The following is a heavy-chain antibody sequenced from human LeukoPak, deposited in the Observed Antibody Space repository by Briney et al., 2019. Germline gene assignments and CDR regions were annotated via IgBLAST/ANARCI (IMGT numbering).Heavy chain of an antibody. CDR3: ARDRDGYNFDP. Sequence: PSETLSPTCAVYGGSFSGYYWSWIRQPPGKGLEWIGEINHSGSTNYNPSLKSRVTISVDTSKNQFSLKLSSVTAADTAVYYCARDRDGYNFDPWGQGTLVTVSS. J-gene: IGHJ5*02. CDR2: INHSGST. V-gene: IGHV4-34*01. CDR1: GGSFSGYY. D-gene: IGHD5-24*01.